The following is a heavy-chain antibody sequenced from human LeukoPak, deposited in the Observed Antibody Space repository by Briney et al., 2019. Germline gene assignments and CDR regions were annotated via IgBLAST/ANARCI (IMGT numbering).Heavy chain of an antibody. CDR2: IWYDGSNE. CDR3: ARGEYSSSSGFDF. J-gene: IGHJ4*02. D-gene: IGHD6-6*01. V-gene: IGHV3-33*08. CDR1: GFNFNSYG. Sequence: GTSLRLSCAASGFNFNSYGMHWVRQAPGKGLEWVAVIWYDGSNEFYADSVKGRFTISRDNSKNTLNLQMNSLRAEDTAVYYCARGEYSSSSGFDFWGQGTLVIVSS.